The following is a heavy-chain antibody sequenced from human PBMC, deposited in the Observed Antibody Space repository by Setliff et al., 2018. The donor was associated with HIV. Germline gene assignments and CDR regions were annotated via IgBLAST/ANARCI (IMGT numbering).Heavy chain of an antibody. V-gene: IGHV4-39*07. CDR3: ARDLRITMVRGVMRDYYYYGMDV. CDR1: GGSISSSSYY. Sequence: SETLSLTCTVSGGSISSSSYYWGWIRQPPGKGLEWIGSIYHSGRTYYNPSLKSRVTISVDTSKNQFSLKLSSVTAADTAVYYCARDLRITMVRGVMRDYYYYGMDVWGQGTTVTVSS. CDR2: IYHSGRT. D-gene: IGHD3-10*01. J-gene: IGHJ6*02.